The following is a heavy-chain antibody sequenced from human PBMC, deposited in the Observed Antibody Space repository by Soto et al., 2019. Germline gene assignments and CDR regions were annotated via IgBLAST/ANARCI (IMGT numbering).Heavy chain of an antibody. Sequence: QVQLVQSGAEVKKPGASVKVSCKASGYTFTSYDINWVRQATGQGLEWLGWMNPNSANTGYAQKFQGRVTMTRNTSISTAYMELSSLRSEDTAVYYGASERTVAGNDYWGQGTLVTVSS. D-gene: IGHD6-19*01. CDR1: GYTFTSYD. J-gene: IGHJ4*02. CDR3: ASERTVAGNDY. V-gene: IGHV1-8*01. CDR2: MNPNSANT.